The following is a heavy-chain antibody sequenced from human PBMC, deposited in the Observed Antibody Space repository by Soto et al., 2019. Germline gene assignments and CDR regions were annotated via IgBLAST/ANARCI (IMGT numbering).Heavy chain of an antibody. V-gene: IGHV3-33*01. D-gene: IGHD6-13*01. CDR3: ARAAGVRQQLVSR. CDR2: IWYDGSNK. CDR1: GFTFISYG. J-gene: IGHJ4*02. Sequence: WGSLSLSCEAHGFTFISYGMHWVRQAPGKGLEWVAVIWYDGSNKYYADPVKGRFTISRDNSKNTLYLQMNSLRAEDTAVYYCARAAGVRQQLVSRWGQGTLVTVSS.